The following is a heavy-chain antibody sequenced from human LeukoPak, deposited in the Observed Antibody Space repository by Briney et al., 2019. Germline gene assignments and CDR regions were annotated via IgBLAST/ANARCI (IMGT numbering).Heavy chain of an antibody. D-gene: IGHD5-12*01. Sequence: SETLFLTCAVYGGSFSGYYWSWIRQPPGKGLGWIGEINHSGSTNYNPSLKSRATISVDTSKNQFSLKLSSVTAADTAVYYCARGRGYSGYVFDYRGQGTLVTVSS. CDR2: INHSGST. CDR1: GGSFSGYY. V-gene: IGHV4-34*01. J-gene: IGHJ4*02. CDR3: ARGRGYSGYVFDY.